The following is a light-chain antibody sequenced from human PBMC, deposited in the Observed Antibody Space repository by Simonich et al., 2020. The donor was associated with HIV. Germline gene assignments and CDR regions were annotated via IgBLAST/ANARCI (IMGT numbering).Light chain of an antibody. CDR1: SGYSNYK. J-gene: IGLJ3*02. CDR3: GADHGSGSNFVWV. CDR2: VGTGGIVG. Sequence: QPVLTQPPSASASLGASVTLTCTLSSGYSNYKVDWYQQRPGKGPRFVMRVGTGGIVGAKVDGIPGRFSGLGSGLNRYLTIKNIQEEDESDYHCGADHGSGSNFVWVFGGGTKLTVL. V-gene: IGLV9-49*01.